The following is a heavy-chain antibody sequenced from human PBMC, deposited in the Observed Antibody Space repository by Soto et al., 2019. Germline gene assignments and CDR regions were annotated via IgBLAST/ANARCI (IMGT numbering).Heavy chain of an antibody. J-gene: IGHJ4*02. CDR3: ARHNYGSGSTYFDY. Sequence: PSETLSLTCRVSGGSISNDYWTWIRQPPGKGLEWIGYIYKGGSINYNPSLKSRVTISVDTSKNQFSLKLNSMTAADTAVYYCARHNYGSGSTYFDYWGQGTLVTVSS. CDR1: GGSISNDY. D-gene: IGHD3-10*01. CDR2: IYKGGSI. V-gene: IGHV4-59*08.